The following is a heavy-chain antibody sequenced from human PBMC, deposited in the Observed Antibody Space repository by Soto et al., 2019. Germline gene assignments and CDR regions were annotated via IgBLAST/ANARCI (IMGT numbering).Heavy chain of an antibody. Sequence: PGGSLRLSCSASGFSFSTFAMHWVRQAPGKGLEYISSIDHTGDYTPYADSVKGRFTISRDNSKNTLYLQMSSLRPEDTAVYYCVKDHGTAYVRGGLDSWGQGTLVTVSS. J-gene: IGHJ4*02. D-gene: IGHD3-16*01. CDR2: IDHTGDYT. CDR1: GFSFSTFA. V-gene: IGHV3-64D*06. CDR3: VKDHGTAYVRGGLDS.